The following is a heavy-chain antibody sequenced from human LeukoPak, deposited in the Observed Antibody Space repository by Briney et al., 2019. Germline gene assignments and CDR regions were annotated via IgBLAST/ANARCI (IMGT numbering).Heavy chain of an antibody. CDR1: GYTFSTYD. Sequence: ASVKVSCKTSGYTFSTYDINWLRQAAGQGLEWMGWMNPNSANTGFAQKFQGRAAITRDTSTATAYSELSSLTSEDTAVYYCARAIRYQLLSDYWGQGTLVTVSS. CDR3: ARAIRYQLLSDY. J-gene: IGHJ4*02. D-gene: IGHD2-2*01. V-gene: IGHV1-8*03. CDR2: MNPNSANT.